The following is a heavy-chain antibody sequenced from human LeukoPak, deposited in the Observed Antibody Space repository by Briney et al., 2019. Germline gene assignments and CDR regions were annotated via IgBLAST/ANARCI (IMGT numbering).Heavy chain of an antibody. CDR3: ASMVRATDY. V-gene: IGHV3-9*01. J-gene: IGHJ4*02. CDR1: GFTFDDYA. Sequence: GGSLRLSCAASGFTFDDYAMHWVRQGPGKGLEWVSGISWNSGSIGYADSVKGRFTISRDNAKNSLYLQMNSLRAEDTALYYCASMVRATDYWGQGTLVTVSS. D-gene: IGHD3-10*01. CDR2: ISWNSGSI.